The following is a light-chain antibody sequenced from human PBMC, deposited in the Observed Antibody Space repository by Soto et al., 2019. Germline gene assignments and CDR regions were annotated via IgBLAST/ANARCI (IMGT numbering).Light chain of an antibody. CDR1: ISNIGSYT. CDR3: ASWDDSLIGRVV. J-gene: IGLJ2*01. Sequence: QSVLTQPPSASGPPGQMVTISCSGSISNIGSYTVSWYQQLPGTAPKLLIYTDNQRPSGVPDRFSGSKSGTSASLAISGLQSEDGADYYCASWDDSLIGRVVFGGGTKLTVL. V-gene: IGLV1-44*01. CDR2: TDN.